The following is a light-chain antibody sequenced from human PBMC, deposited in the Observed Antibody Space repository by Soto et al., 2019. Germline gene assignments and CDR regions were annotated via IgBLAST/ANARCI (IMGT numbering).Light chain of an antibody. Sequence: QAVVTQPPSVSAAPGQKVTISCSGSSSNIGNNYVSWYQQLPGTAPKLLIYDNNKRPSGIPDRFSGSKSGTSATLGITGLQTGDEADYYCGTWDSSLSAPVFGGGTKVTVL. V-gene: IGLV1-51*01. CDR2: DNN. CDR3: GTWDSSLSAPV. J-gene: IGLJ3*02. CDR1: SSNIGNNY.